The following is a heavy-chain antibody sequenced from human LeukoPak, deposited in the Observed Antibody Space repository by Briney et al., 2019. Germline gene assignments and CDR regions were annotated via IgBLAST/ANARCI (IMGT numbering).Heavy chain of an antibody. D-gene: IGHD3-22*01. CDR1: GGTFSSYA. V-gene: IGHV1-69*04. J-gene: IGHJ4*02. Sequence: ASVKVSCKASGGTFSSYAISWVRQAPGQGLEWTGRIIPILGIANYAQKFQGRVTITADKSTSTAYMELSSLRSEDTAVYYCARESDSSGYTWGQGTLVTVSS. CDR2: IIPILGIA. CDR3: ARESDSSGYT.